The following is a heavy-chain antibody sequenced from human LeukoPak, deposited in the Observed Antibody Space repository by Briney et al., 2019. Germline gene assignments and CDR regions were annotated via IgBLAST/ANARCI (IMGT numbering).Heavy chain of an antibody. CDR1: GFTFSDYW. D-gene: IGHD3-16*02. V-gene: IGHV3-7*01. CDR3: ARDIEAFDI. J-gene: IGHJ3*02. Sequence: QPGGSLRLSCAAPGFTFSDYWMSWVRQAPGKGLEWVANIKRDGSEEYYVDSVKGRFTIPRDNAKKSVSLQMNSLRAEDTAVYYCARDIEAFDIWGQGTMVTVFS. CDR2: IKRDGSEE.